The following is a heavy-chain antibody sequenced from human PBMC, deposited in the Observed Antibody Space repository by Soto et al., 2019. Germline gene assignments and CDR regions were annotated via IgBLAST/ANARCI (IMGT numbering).Heavy chain of an antibody. V-gene: IGHV1-46*01. D-gene: IGHD6-13*01. J-gene: IGHJ5*02. CDR1: GYTFTSYY. Sequence: QVHLVQSGAEVKKPGASVKVSCKASGYTFTSYYMHWVRQAPGQGLEWMGIINPSGGSTSSAQKFQGRVTMTRDTYTSTVYMELSSLRSEDTAVYYCARSSSWYWFDPWGQGTLVTVSS. CDR3: ARSSSWYWFDP. CDR2: INPSGGST.